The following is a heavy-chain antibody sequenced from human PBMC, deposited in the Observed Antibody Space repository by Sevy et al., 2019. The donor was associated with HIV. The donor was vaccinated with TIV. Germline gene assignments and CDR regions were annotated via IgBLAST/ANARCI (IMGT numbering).Heavy chain of an antibody. CDR2: KYYYANP. D-gene: IGHD5-18*01. J-gene: IGHJ6*04. Sequence: SETLSLTCTVSGDSVSSGSYHWIWIRQPPGKGFKCNGYKYYYANPNLTPSISVPVTMSVATSENQFSLKLTSVTAADTAVYYCARRRTALVAGHYYGLDVWGEGTTVTVSS. CDR3: ARRRTALVAGHYYGLDV. CDR1: GDSVSSGSYH. V-gene: IGHV4-61*01.